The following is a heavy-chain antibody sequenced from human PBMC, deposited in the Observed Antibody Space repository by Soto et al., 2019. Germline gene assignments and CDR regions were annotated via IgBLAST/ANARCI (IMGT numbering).Heavy chain of an antibody. V-gene: IGHV1-2*02. CDR1: GYTFTGYY. Sequence: GASVKVSCKASGYTFTGYYMHCVRQAPGQGLEWMGWINPNSGGTNYAQKFQGRVTMTRDTSISTAYMELSRLRSDDTAVYYCARGLFTWIQLLPGGYWGQGTLVTVSS. J-gene: IGHJ4*02. D-gene: IGHD5-18*01. CDR3: ARGLFTWIQLLPGGY. CDR2: INPNSGGT.